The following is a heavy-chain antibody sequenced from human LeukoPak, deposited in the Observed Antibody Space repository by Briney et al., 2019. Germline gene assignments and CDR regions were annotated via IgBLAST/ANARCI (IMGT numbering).Heavy chain of an antibody. CDR3: AKDSRHYYGSGSYFWFDP. D-gene: IGHD3-10*01. CDR1: GFTFSSYG. J-gene: IGHJ5*02. CDR2: ISYDGSNK. V-gene: IGHV3-30*18. Sequence: PGGSLRLSCAASGFTFSSYGMHWVRQAPGKGLEWVAVISYDGSNKYYADSVKGRFTISRDNSKNTLYLQMNSLRAEDTAVYYCAKDSRHYYGSGSYFWFDPWGQGTLVTVSS.